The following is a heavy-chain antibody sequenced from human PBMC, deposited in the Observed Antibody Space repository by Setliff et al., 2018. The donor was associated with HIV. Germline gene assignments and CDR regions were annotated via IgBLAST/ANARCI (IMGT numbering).Heavy chain of an antibody. CDR3: AKDRPLSH. CDR1: GFTFSSYG. Sequence: GGSLRLSCAASGFTFSSYGMHWVRQAPGKGLEWVAVISYDGSNKYYADSVKGRFTISRDNSKNTLYLQMNSLRAEDTAVYYCAKDRPLSHWGPGTLVTVSS. V-gene: IGHV3-30*18. J-gene: IGHJ4*02. CDR2: ISYDGSNK.